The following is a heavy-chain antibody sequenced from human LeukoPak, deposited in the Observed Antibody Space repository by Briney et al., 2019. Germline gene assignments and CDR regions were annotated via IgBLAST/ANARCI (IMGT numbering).Heavy chain of an antibody. D-gene: IGHD3-22*01. Sequence: SVKVSCKASGFTFTSSAVQWVRQARGQRLEWIGWIVVGSGNTIYAQKFQERVTITRDMSTSTAYMELSSLRSEDTAVYYCAARDYYDSSGVDYWGQGTLVTVSS. J-gene: IGHJ4*02. CDR1: GFTFTSSA. CDR3: AARDYYDSSGVDY. V-gene: IGHV1-58*01. CDR2: IVVGSGNT.